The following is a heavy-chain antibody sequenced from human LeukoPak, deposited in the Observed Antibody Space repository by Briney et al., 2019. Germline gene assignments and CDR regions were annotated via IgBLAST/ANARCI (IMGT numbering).Heavy chain of an antibody. D-gene: IGHD3-3*01. CDR2: ISSSGSTI. Sequence: GGSLRLSCAASGFTFRSFEMNWVRQAPGKGLEWISYISSSGSTIYYADSVKGRFTISRDNAKNSLYLQMNSLRAEDTAVYYXXXXERDRXGXYGQIDYWGQGTLVTVSS. CDR3: XXXERDRXGXYGQIDY. J-gene: IGHJ4*02. V-gene: IGHV3-48*03. CDR1: GFTFRSFE.